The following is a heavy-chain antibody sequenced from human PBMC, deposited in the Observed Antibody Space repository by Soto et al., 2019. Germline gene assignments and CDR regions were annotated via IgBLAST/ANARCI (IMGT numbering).Heavy chain of an antibody. Sequence: GGSLRLSCAASGFTFSSYAMHWVRQAPGKGLEWVAVISYDGSNKYYADSVKGRFTISRDNSKNTLYLQMNSLRAEDTAVYYCARDRASRSHYGAKAPLYYYYYGMDVWGQGTTVTVSS. CDR1: GFTFSSYA. D-gene: IGHD4-17*01. CDR2: ISYDGSNK. V-gene: IGHV3-30-3*01. J-gene: IGHJ6*02. CDR3: ARDRASRSHYGAKAPLYYYYYGMDV.